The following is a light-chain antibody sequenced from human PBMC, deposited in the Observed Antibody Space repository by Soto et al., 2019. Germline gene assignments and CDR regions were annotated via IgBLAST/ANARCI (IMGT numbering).Light chain of an antibody. CDR1: QGIRND. J-gene: IGKJ1*01. V-gene: IGKV1-17*01. CDR2: DAS. Sequence: DIQMTQSPFSLSASVGDRVTITCRASQGIRNDLGWYQQKPGKAPKLLIYDASSLESGVPSRFSGSGSGTEFTLTISSLQPDDFATYYCQQYNSYSGTFGQGTKVDIK. CDR3: QQYNSYSGT.